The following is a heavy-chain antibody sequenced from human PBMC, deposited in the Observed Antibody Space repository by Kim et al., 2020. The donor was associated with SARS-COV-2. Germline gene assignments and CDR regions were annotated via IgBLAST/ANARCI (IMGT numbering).Heavy chain of an antibody. J-gene: IGHJ4*02. CDR1: GGSFSGYY. CDR2: INHSGST. CDR3: ARGGDIVATMRGYYFDY. V-gene: IGHV4-34*01. D-gene: IGHD5-12*01. Sequence: SETLSLTCAVYGGSFSGYYWSWIRQPPGKGLEWIGEINHSGSTNYNPSLKSRVTISVDTSKNQFSLKLSSVTAADTAVYYCARGGDIVATMRGYYFDYWGQGTLVTVSS.